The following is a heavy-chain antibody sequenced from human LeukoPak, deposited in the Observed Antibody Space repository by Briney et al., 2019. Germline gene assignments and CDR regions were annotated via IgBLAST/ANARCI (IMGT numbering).Heavy chain of an antibody. Sequence: PSETLSLTCSVSGDSIISYYWNWLRQSPGKGLEWIGNIHHFGRTEYNSSLRSRVTMFLDSSKNQFFLKLTSVTPTDTAVYYCARGLWTQPGLVPFNYWARESWSPSPQ. V-gene: IGHV4-59*01. D-gene: IGHD5-18*01. CDR2: IHHFGRT. J-gene: IGHJ4*02. CDR1: GDSIISYY. CDR3: ARGLWTQPGLVPFNY.